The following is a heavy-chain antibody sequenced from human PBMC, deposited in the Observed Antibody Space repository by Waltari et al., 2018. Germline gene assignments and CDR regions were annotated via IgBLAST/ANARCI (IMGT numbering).Heavy chain of an antibody. CDR3: GVAGPDY. D-gene: IGHD6-19*01. CDR2: VNPNSGGT. CDR1: GYTFTGYY. Sequence: QVQLVQSGAEVKKPGASVKVSCKASGYTFTGYYMHWVRQAPGQGLGWMVWVNPNSGGTNYAQKFQGRVTMTRDTSINTAYMDVSRLRSDDTAVYYCGVAGPDYWGQGTLVTVSS. V-gene: IGHV1-2*02. J-gene: IGHJ4*02.